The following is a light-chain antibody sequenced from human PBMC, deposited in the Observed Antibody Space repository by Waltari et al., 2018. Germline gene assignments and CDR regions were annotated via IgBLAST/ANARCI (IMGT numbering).Light chain of an antibody. CDR2: GAS. J-gene: IGKJ1*01. CDR3: LQYNSYPWT. CDR1: QGFRTD. Sequence: DIQMTQSPSSLSASVGDTVTITCRASQGFRTDLGWYQQKAGKAPKRLIYGASRLQGGVPSRCSGSGSGTEFTLTISSLQPEDSATYYCLQYNSYPWTFGRGTKVEVK. V-gene: IGKV1-17*01.